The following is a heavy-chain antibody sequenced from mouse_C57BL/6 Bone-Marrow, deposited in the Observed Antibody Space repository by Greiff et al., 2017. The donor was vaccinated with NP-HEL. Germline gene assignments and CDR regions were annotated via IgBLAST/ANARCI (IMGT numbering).Heavy chain of an antibody. CDR3: VRPLYYDYDDYYAMDY. CDR1: GFSFNTYA. V-gene: IGHV10-1*01. CDR2: IRSKSNNYAT. D-gene: IGHD2-4*01. J-gene: IGHJ4*01. Sequence: GGGLVQPKGSLKLSCAASGFSFNTYAMNWVRQAPGKGLEWVARIRSKSNNYATYYADSVKDRFTISRDDSESMLYLQMNNLKTEDTAMYYCVRPLYYDYDDYYAMDYWGQGTSVTVSS.